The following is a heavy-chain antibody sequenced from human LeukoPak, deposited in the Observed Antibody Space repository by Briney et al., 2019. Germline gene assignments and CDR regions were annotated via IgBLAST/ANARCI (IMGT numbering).Heavy chain of an antibody. CDR3: TTDLVPFDY. CDR2: IKSRVDGGTT. V-gene: IGHV3-15*01. Sequence: GGSLRLSCAASGFTFSNAWMSWVRQAPGKGLEWIGRIKSRVDGGTTDYAAPVKGRFTISRDDSKNTLYLQMNSLKTEDTAVYYCTTDLVPFDYWGQGTLVTVSS. CDR1: GFTFSNAW. J-gene: IGHJ4*02.